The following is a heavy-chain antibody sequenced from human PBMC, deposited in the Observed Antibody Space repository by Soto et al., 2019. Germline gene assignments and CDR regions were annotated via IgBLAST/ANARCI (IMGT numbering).Heavy chain of an antibody. CDR1: GGSISSGGYY. CDR3: ARGLYSSSYGMDV. J-gene: IGHJ6*02. Sequence: PSETLSLTCTVSGGSISSGGYYWSWIRQHPGKGLEWIGYIYYSGSTYYNPSLKSRVTISVDTSKNQFSLKLSSVTAADTAVYYCARGLYSSSYGMDVWGQGTKVTVSS. D-gene: IGHD6-6*01. CDR2: IYYSGST. V-gene: IGHV4-31*03.